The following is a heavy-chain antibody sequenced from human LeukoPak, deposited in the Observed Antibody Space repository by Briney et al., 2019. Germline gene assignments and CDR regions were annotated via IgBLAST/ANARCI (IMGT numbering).Heavy chain of an antibody. V-gene: IGHV3-21*01. D-gene: IGHD6-19*01. CDR1: GFTFSSYS. CDR3: ARDRGSSGWFP. Sequence: GGSLRLSCAASGFTFSSYSMNWVRQAPGKGLEWVSSISSSSSYIYYADFGKGRFTISRDNAKNSLYLQMNGLRAEDTAVYYCARDRGSSGWFPWGQGTLVTVSS. J-gene: IGHJ5*02. CDR2: ISSSSSYI.